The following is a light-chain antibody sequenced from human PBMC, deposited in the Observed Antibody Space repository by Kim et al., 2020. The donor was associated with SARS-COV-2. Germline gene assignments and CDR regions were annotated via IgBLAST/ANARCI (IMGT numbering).Light chain of an antibody. CDR2: DVS. Sequence: GHSVHISSTGTISDVVAYTYVSWSQQNTGKAPKLMFYDVSTRPSGVPDRFSGSKSGSTASLTISGLQAEDEADYYCCSYAGSYTWVFGGGTQLTVL. CDR1: ISDVVAYTY. J-gene: IGLJ3*02. V-gene: IGLV2-11*01. CDR3: CSYAGSYTWV.